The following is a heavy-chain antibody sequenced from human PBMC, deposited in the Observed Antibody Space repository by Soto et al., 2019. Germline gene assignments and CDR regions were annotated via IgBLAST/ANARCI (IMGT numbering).Heavy chain of an antibody. V-gene: IGHV1-18*01. Sequence: QVQLVQSGVEVRNPGASVKVSCKASGYTFTTDGISWVRQAPGQGLEWMGWISTYNGNTQFAQKFQGRVTMTTDTSTSTVYMELRSLTSDDTAVYYCARDWSAEVLPDYWGQGTLVTVSS. CDR1: GYTFTTDG. D-gene: IGHD3-10*01. CDR3: ARDWSAEVLPDY. CDR2: ISTYNGNT. J-gene: IGHJ4*02.